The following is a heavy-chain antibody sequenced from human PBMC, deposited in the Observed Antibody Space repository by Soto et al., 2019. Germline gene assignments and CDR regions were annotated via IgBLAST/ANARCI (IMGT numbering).Heavy chain of an antibody. V-gene: IGHV4-31*03. D-gene: IGHD2-15*01. CDR1: GGSISSGTYY. CDR3: ARDSDYFTGGSCYGNFDF. J-gene: IGHJ4*02. CDR2: ISHRGRT. Sequence: QVQLQESGPGLVKPSQTLSLTCTVSGGSISSGTYYWTWVRQRPGEGLEWIGFISHRGRTYYNPTLKSRAAISVDPSEHQFSLRLSSVTAADTAVYFCARDSDYFTGGSCYGNFDFWGQGNLITVSS.